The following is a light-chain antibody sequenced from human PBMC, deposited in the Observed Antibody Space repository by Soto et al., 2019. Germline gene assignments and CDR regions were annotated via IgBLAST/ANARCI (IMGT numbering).Light chain of an antibody. CDR2: AAT. V-gene: IGKV1-39*01. CDR1: QPIGTS. Sequence: DIQMTQSPSSLSAFVGDSVTVTCRASQPIGTSLHWYQQKAGKAPKVLISAATKLQSGVPSRFSASDSGTTFPPPISNLHPKDSAPSSCKKGYNPFWTSGRG. CDR3: KKGYNPFWT. J-gene: IGKJ1*01.